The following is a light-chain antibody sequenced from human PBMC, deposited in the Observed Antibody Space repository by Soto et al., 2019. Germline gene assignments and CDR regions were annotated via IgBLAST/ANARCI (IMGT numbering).Light chain of an antibody. J-gene: IGKJ1*01. Sequence: EIVMTQSPATLSVSPGERATLSCRASQSVSINLAWYQQKPGQAPRLLIYGASTRATGIPARFSGSGSATEFTLTICSLQSGDFAVYYCQQYNIWPPWTFGQGTKVDI. V-gene: IGKV3-15*01. CDR2: GAS. CDR1: QSVSIN. CDR3: QQYNIWPPWT.